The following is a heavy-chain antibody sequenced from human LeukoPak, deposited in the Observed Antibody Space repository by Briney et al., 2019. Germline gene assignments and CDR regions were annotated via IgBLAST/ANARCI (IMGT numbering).Heavy chain of an antibody. V-gene: IGHV3-7*01. CDR2: IKQDGSEK. CDR3: ARLGLLRRNWFDY. D-gene: IGHD2-15*01. CDR1: GFTFSSYW. J-gene: IGHJ4*02. Sequence: PGGSLRLSCAASGFTFSSYWMSWVRQAPGKGLEWVANIKQDGSEKYYVDSVKGRFTISRDNAKNSLYLQMNSLRAEDTAVYSCARLGLLRRNWFDYWGQGTLVTVSS.